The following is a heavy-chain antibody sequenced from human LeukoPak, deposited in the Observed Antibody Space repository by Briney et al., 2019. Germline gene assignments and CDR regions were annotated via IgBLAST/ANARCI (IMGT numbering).Heavy chain of an antibody. CDR2: ISHSGST. CDR1: GGSIRSYF. CDR3: ASGAGYCSTTSCPQPRDAFDI. J-gene: IGHJ3*02. D-gene: IGHD2-2*01. V-gene: IGHV4-59*01. Sequence: SETLSLTCTVCGGSIRSYFWIWLRQPPGKGLEWIGYISHSGSTNYNPSLKSRVTISVDTSKNQFSLKLSSVTAADSDVYYCASGAGYCSTTSCPQPRDAFDIWGQGTMVTVSS.